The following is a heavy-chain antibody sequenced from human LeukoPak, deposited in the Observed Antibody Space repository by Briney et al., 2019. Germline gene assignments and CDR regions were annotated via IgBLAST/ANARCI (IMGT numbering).Heavy chain of an antibody. CDR1: GFTFSNYG. CDR2: MRYDGSNK. CDR3: ARKATVVTRGTRNWFDP. J-gene: IGHJ5*02. V-gene: IGHV3-30*02. D-gene: IGHD4-23*01. Sequence: GGSLRLSCAASGFTFSNYGMHWVRQAPGKGLEWVAFMRYDGSNKYYADSVKGRFTISRDNSKNTLYLQMNSLRSDDTAVYYCARKATVVTRGTRNWFDPWGQGTLVTVSS.